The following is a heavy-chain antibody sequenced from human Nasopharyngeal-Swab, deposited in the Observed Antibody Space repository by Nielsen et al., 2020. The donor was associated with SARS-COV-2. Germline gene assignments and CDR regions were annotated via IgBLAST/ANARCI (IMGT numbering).Heavy chain of an antibody. CDR2: IKEDGSER. Sequence: GESLKISCAASGFTFGSYWMSWVRQAPGKGLEWVANIKEDGSERYYVDSVKGRFTITRDNAENPLYLQMNSLRAEDTAVYYCARENGFEWGDYGGCWGQGTLVTVSS. CDR3: ARENGFEWGDYGGC. V-gene: IGHV3-7*05. J-gene: IGHJ4*02. CDR1: GFTFGSYW. D-gene: IGHD3-9*01.